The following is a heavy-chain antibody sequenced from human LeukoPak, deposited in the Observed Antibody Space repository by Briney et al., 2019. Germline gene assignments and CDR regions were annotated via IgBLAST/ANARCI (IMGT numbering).Heavy chain of an antibody. V-gene: IGHV3-23*01. CDR2: ISGSGGST. CDR1: GFTFSSYG. CDR3: ARNGPTYGDYLADY. D-gene: IGHD4-17*01. Sequence: GGTLRLSCAASGFTFSSYGMSWVRQAPGKGLEWVSAISGSGGSTYYADSVKGRFTISRDNAKNSLYLQMNSLRAEDTALYYCARNGPTYGDYLADYWGQGTLVTVSS. J-gene: IGHJ4*02.